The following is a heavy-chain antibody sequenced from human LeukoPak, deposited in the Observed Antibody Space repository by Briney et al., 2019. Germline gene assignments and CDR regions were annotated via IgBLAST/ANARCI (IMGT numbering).Heavy chain of an antibody. V-gene: IGHV3-11*01. J-gene: IGHJ4*02. Sequence: PGGSLRLSCAASGFTFSDYYMSWIRQAPGKGLEWVSYISSSGSTIYYADSVKGRFTISRDNSKNTLYLQMNSLRAEDTAVYYCAKARPIVVVTAPFDYWGQGTLVTVSS. CDR2: ISSSGSTI. CDR1: GFTFSDYY. CDR3: AKARPIVVVTAPFDY. D-gene: IGHD2-21*02.